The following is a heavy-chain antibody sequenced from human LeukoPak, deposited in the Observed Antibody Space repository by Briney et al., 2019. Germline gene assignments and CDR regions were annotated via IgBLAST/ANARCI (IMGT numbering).Heavy chain of an antibody. V-gene: IGHV3-23*01. CDR1: GFTFSTYA. Sequence: PGGSLRLSCAASGFTFSTYAMSWVRQAPGKGLEWVSAISGTGDNTYYAASVKGRFTISRDSAKNSLYLQMNSLRAEDTAIYYCARDPGQPAFRWDYWGQGTLVTVSS. J-gene: IGHJ4*02. CDR3: ARDPGQPAFRWDY. D-gene: IGHD2-15*01. CDR2: ISGTGDNT.